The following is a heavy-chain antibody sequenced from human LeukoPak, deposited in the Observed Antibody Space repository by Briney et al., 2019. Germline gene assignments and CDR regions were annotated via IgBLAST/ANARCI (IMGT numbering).Heavy chain of an antibody. CDR3: ARDPAGGRYYYMDV. Sequence: GGSLRLSCAASGFTFSSYAMSWVRQAPGKGLEWVSSISSSTSYIYYADSVKGRFTISRDNAKNSLYLQMNSLRAEDTAVYYCARDPAGGRYYYMDVWGKGTTVTVSS. CDR2: ISSSTSYI. CDR1: GFTFSSYA. V-gene: IGHV3-21*01. D-gene: IGHD3-16*01. J-gene: IGHJ6*03.